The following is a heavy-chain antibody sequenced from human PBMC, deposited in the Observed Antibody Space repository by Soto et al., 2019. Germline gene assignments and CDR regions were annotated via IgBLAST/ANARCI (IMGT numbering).Heavy chain of an antibody. V-gene: IGHV5-51*01. Sequence: GESLKISCKGSGYNFTTFWIGWVRQMPGKGLEWMGIIYPGDSETKYSPDFEGQVTISSDRATNTAYLQSRSLRASDTAMYYCARVGFPGAIDVDSCGLGSLVTFSA. D-gene: IGHD2-21*01. CDR1: GYNFTTFW. J-gene: IGHJ4*02. CDR3: ARVGFPGAIDVDS. CDR2: IYPGDSET.